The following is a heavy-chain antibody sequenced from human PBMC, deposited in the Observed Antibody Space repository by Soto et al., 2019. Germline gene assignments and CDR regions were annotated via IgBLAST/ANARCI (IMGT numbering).Heavy chain of an antibody. CDR1: GFTFSSYG. V-gene: IGHV3-30*18. D-gene: IGHD3-3*01. CDR3: AKDSRLEWLPEYYFDN. Sequence: GGSLRLSCAVSGFTFSSYGMHWVRQAPGKGLEWVAVISYDGTNKYYADSVKGRFTISRDNSKNALYLQMNSLRAEDTALYYCAKDSRLEWLPEYYFDNWGQGTLVTVCS. CDR2: ISYDGTNK. J-gene: IGHJ4*02.